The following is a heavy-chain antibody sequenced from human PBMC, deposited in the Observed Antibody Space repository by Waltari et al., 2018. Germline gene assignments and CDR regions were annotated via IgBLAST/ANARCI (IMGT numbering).Heavy chain of an antibody. CDR2: VDPEDGET. J-gene: IGHJ4*02. CDR1: GYTFTDYY. CDR3: ASGSGSYRGVHPPLDDY. V-gene: IGHV1-69-2*01. D-gene: IGHD3-10*01. Sequence: EVQLVQSGAEVKKPGATVKISCKASGYTFTDYYMHWVQQAPGKGLEWMGRVDPEDGETRYAEKFQGRVTITADTSTDTAYMELSSLRSEDTAVYYCASGSGSYRGVHPPLDDYWGQGTLVTVSS.